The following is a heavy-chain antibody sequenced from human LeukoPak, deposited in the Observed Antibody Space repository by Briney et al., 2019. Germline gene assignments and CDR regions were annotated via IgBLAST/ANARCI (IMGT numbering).Heavy chain of an antibody. Sequence: ASVKVSCKASGYTFTSYGINWVRQATGQGLEWMGWMNPKSGDTGYSQKFQGRVFITRDTSINTAYMELSSLGSDDTAVYYCARARDGGVVGYWGQGTLVTVSS. CDR1: GYTFTSYG. CDR2: MNPKSGDT. D-gene: IGHD2-21*01. CDR3: ARARDGGVVGY. J-gene: IGHJ4*02. V-gene: IGHV1-8*03.